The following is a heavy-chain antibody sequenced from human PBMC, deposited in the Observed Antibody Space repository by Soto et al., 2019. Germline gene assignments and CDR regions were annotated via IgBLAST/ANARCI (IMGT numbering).Heavy chain of an antibody. D-gene: IGHD3-10*01. CDR2: IIPILGIA. Sequence: QVQLVQSGAEVKKPGSSVKVSCKASGGTFSSYTISWVRQAPGQGLEWMGRIIPILGIAHYAQKFQGRVTITADKSTSTAYMGLSSLQSEDTAVYYCARDLLRDGVYGWGGFDWDFDLLGRVTLVTVSS. V-gene: IGHV1-69*08. J-gene: IGHJ2*01. CDR1: GGTFSSYT. CDR3: ARDLLRDGVYGWGGFDWDFDL.